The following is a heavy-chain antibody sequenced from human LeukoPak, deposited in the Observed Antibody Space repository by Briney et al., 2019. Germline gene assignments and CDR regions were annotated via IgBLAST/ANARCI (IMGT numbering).Heavy chain of an antibody. CDR1: GFTFSSYA. J-gene: IGHJ4*02. V-gene: IGHV3-23*01. CDR2: ISGSGGST. CDR3: AKDRYCGGGSCDEGYFDY. Sequence: GGSLRLSCAASGFTFSSYAMSWVRQAPGKGLEWVSAISGSGGSTYYADSVKGRFTISRDNSKNTLYLQMNSLRAEDTAVYYCAKDRYCGGGSCDEGYFDYWGQGTLVTVSS. D-gene: IGHD2-15*01.